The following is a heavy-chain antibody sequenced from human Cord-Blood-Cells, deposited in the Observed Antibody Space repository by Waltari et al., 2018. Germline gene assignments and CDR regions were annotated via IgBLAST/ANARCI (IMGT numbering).Heavy chain of an antibody. V-gene: IGHV1-69*02. J-gene: IGHJ3*02. Sequence: QVQLVQSGAEVKKPGSSVKVSCKASGGTFSSYTISWVRQAPGQGLEWMGRIIPMLGIANYAQKFQGRVTITADKSTSTAYMELSSLRSEDTAVYYCARKNLDGDAFDIWGQGTMDTVSS. CDR1: GGTFSSYT. CDR2: IIPMLGIA. CDR3: ARKNLDGDAFDI. D-gene: IGHD1-7*01.